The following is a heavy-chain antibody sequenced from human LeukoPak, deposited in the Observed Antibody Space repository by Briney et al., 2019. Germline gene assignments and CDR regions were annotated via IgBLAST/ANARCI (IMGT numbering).Heavy chain of an antibody. V-gene: IGHV1-18*01. D-gene: IGHD3-10*01. CDR1: GYTFTNYY. CDR3: ARSTGYYGSGSYYGY. J-gene: IGHJ4*02. CDR2: ISAYNGNT. Sequence: GASVKVSCKASGYTFTNYYIHWVRQAPGQGLEWMGWISAYNGNTNYAQKLQGRVTMTTDTSTSTAYMELRSLRSDDTAVYYCARSTGYYGSGSYYGYWGQGTLVTVSS.